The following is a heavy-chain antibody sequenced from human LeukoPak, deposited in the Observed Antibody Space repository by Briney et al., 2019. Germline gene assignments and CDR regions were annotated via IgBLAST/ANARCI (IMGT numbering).Heavy chain of an antibody. CDR1: GFTFSSYA. J-gene: IGHJ4*02. D-gene: IGHD6-19*01. Sequence: HAGGSLRLSCAASGFTFSSYAMSWVRQAPGKGLEWVSAISGSGGSTYYADSVKGRFTISRDNSKNTLYLQMNSLRAEDTAVYYCAKADSSGWYFFDYWGQGTLVTVSS. V-gene: IGHV3-23*01. CDR3: AKADSSGWYFFDY. CDR2: ISGSGGST.